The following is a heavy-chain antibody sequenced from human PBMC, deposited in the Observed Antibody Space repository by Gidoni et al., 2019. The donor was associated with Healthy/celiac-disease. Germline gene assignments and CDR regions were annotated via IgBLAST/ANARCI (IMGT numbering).Heavy chain of an antibody. J-gene: IGHJ4*02. CDR2: IYPGDSDT. D-gene: IGHD1-26*01. CDR1: GYSFTRYW. Sequence: EVQLVQSGAEVKQPGASLKISCKGSGYSFTRYWIGWVRQMPGKGLEWMGIIYPGDSDTRYSPAFQGQVTITADKSISTAYQQWSSLKASDTAMYYCARSSGSYHRDFDYWSQGTLVTVSS. V-gene: IGHV5-51*01. CDR3: ARSSGSYHRDFDY.